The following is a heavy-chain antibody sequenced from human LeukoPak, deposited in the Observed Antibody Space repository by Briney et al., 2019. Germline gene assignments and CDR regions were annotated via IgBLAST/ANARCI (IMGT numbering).Heavy chain of an antibody. J-gene: IGHJ4*02. CDR3: ARVPRPWCELRCYFFDY. Sequence: GGSLRLSCAASGFTVSNNYMSWVRQAPGKGLEWVSVIYSGGNTYYADFVKGRFTISRDNSKNTLYLQMNSLRAEDTAVYYCARVPRPWCELRCYFFDYWGQGTLVTVSS. V-gene: IGHV3-53*05. CDR2: IYSGGNT. CDR1: GFTVSNNY. D-gene: IGHD4-17*01.